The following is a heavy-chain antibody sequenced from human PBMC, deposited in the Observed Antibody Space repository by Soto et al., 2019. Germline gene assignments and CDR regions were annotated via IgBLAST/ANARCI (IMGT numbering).Heavy chain of an antibody. CDR1: GFAFSSYA. CDR2: ISGRSDNT. D-gene: IGHD6-13*01. CDR3: ARAPPDSSSWYWFDF. J-gene: IGHJ4*02. Sequence: LRLSCAASGFAFSSYAMSWVRQAPGKGLEWVSSISGRSDNTYYGDSVKGRFTISRDNSRTTLYLQMSSLRADDTAIYYCARAPPDSSSWYWFDFWGQGALVTVSS. V-gene: IGHV3-23*01.